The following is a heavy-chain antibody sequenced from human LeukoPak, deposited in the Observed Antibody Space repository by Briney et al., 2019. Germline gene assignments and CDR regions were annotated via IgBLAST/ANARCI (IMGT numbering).Heavy chain of an antibody. CDR3: AKKIAVAGTVDY. D-gene: IGHD6-19*01. CDR2: ISGSGGST. Sequence: PGGSLRLSCAASGFTFSSYAMSWVRQAPGKGLEWVSAISGSGGSTYYADSVKGRFTISRDNSKNTLYLQMNSLRAGDTAVYYCAKKIAVAGTVDYWGQGTLVTVSS. V-gene: IGHV3-23*01. CDR1: GFTFSSYA. J-gene: IGHJ4*02.